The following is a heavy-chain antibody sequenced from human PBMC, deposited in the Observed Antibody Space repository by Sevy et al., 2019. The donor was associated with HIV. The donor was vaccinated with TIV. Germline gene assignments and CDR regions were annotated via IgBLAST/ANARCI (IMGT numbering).Heavy chain of an antibody. J-gene: IGHJ4*02. D-gene: IGHD5-18*01. CDR3: ARDRAYSALDY. Sequence: GGSLRLSCVASGFTFSDSWMTWVRQAPGKGLERMAFINEDGSGLGYVDSVRGRFTISRENTKNSLYLQMNSLRAEDTAVYFCARDRAYSALDYWGQGTLVTVSS. CDR1: GFTFSDSW. V-gene: IGHV3-7*01. CDR2: INEDGSGL.